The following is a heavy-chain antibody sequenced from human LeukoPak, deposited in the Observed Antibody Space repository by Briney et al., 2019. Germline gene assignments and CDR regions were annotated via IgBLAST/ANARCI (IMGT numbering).Heavy chain of an antibody. CDR2: ISGSGGST. D-gene: IGHD6-13*01. CDR3: AKDLGYRSSHDAFDI. J-gene: IGHJ3*02. CDR1: RFTFSTYA. V-gene: IGHV3-23*01. Sequence: GGSLRLSCAACRFTFSTYAMSWVRQAPGKGLEWVSAISGSGGSTYYADSVKGRFTISRDNSKNTLYLQMNSLRAEDTAVYYCAKDLGYRSSHDAFDIWGQGTMVIVSS.